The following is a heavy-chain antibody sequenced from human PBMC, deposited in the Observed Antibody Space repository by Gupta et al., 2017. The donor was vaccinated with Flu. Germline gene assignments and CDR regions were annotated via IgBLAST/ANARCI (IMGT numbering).Heavy chain of an antibody. Sequence: ASGFPFSNYWMSWVRQAPGKGLEWVATIKRDGSEIFYADSVKGRFTISRDNAQNSLFLQLSSLRDEDTAVYYCSAVAGTPILAYDMWGQGTMVIVSS. D-gene: IGHD6-19*01. V-gene: IGHV3-7*01. CDR3: SAVAGTPILAYDM. CDR2: IKRDGSEI. J-gene: IGHJ3*02. CDR1: GFPFSNYW.